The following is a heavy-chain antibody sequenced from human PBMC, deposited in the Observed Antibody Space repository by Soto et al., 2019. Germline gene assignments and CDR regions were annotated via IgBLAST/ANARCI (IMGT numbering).Heavy chain of an antibody. CDR3: AKEMTSDRPYEY. CDR1: GFTFNNYA. CDR2: ISATGDST. Sequence: VGSLRLSCEASGFTFNNYAVSCVRQSPGKWLEWVSAISATGDSTYYADFVEGRFTISRDNSKNTLYLQMNGLRAEDTAMYYCAKEMTSDRPYEYWGQGTLVNVS. V-gene: IGHV3-23*01. J-gene: IGHJ4*02.